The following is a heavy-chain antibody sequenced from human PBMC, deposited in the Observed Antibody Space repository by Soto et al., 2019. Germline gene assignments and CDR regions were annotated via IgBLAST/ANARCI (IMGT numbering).Heavy chain of an antibody. D-gene: IGHD5-12*01. V-gene: IGHV4-30-2*01. CDR3: AAGVGLPRYF. CDR1: GGSISSGGYS. J-gene: IGHJ4*02. CDR2: IYHSGST. Sequence: PSETLCLTCAVSGGSISSGGYSWSWIRQPPGKGLEWIGYIYHSGSTYYNPSLKSRVTISVDRSKNQFSLKLSSVTAADTAAYYCAAGVGLPRYFWGQGTLVTVSS.